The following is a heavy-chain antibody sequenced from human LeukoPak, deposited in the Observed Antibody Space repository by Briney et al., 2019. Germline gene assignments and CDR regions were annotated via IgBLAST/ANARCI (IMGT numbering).Heavy chain of an antibody. J-gene: IGHJ4*02. CDR2: IYPGDSDT. Sequence: GESLKISCKGSGYNFTNFWIAWVRQMPGKGLEWMGVIYPGDSDTKYSPSFQGQVTISADKSISTAYLQWSSLKASDTAMYYCARRYYDILTGYSYYFDYWGQGSLVTVSS. CDR1: GYNFTNFW. D-gene: IGHD3-9*01. V-gene: IGHV5-51*01. CDR3: ARRYYDILTGYSYYFDY.